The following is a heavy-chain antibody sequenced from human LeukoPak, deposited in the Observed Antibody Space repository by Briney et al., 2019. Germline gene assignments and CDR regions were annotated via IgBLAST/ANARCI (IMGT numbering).Heavy chain of an antibody. Sequence: SETLSLTCTVSGGSISSYYWSWIRRPPGKGLEWIGYIYYSGSTNYNPSLKRRVTISVDTSKNQFSLKLSSVTAADTAVYYCARDRRDLVGATGDAFDIWGQGTMVTVSS. CDR1: GGSISSYY. J-gene: IGHJ3*02. V-gene: IGHV4-59*01. CDR2: IYYSGST. CDR3: ARDRRDLVGATGDAFDI. D-gene: IGHD1-26*01.